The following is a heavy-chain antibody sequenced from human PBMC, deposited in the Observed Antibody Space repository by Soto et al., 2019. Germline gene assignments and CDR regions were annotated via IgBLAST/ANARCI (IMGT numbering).Heavy chain of an antibody. V-gene: IGHV1-69*04. CDR1: GGTFSSYT. Sequence: ASVKVSCKASGGTFSSYTISWVRQAPGQGLEWMGRIIPILGIANYAQKSQGRVTITADKSTSTAYMELSSLRSEDTAVYYCARDCSSTSCYYVSAFDIWGQGTMVTVS. J-gene: IGHJ3*02. D-gene: IGHD2-2*01. CDR2: IIPILGIA. CDR3: ARDCSSTSCYYVSAFDI.